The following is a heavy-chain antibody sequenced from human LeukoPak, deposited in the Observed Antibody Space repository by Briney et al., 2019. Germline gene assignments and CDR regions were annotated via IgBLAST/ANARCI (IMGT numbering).Heavy chain of an antibody. J-gene: IGHJ4*02. V-gene: IGHV5-51*01. Sequence: GESLKISCKTSGYSFTTYWVAWVRQMPGRDLEWMGIIFPGDSDTRYSPSFQGQVTISADKSINTAYLQWSSLKASDTAMYYCARPPNTRSYLGHLDSWGQGTLVTVSS. CDR2: IFPGDSDT. CDR1: GYSFTTYW. CDR3: ARPPNTRSYLGHLDS. D-gene: IGHD1-26*01.